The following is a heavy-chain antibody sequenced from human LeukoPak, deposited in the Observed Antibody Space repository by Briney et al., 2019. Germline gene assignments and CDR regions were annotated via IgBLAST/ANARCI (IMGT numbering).Heavy chain of an antibody. D-gene: IGHD1-26*01. Sequence: GGSLRLSCTASGFTFSSYSMNWVRQAPGKGLEWVSSISSSSSYIYYADSVKGRFTISRDNAKNSLYLQMNSLRAEDTAVYYCARDAVGATTKSYYYYMDVWSKGTTVTVPS. J-gene: IGHJ6*03. CDR1: GFTFSSYS. CDR2: ISSSSSYI. CDR3: ARDAVGATTKSYYYYMDV. V-gene: IGHV3-21*01.